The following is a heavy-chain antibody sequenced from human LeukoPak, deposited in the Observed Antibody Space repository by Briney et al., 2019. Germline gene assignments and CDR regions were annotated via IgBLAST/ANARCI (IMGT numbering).Heavy chain of an antibody. Sequence: GASLKISCKGSGYSFTNYWIGWVRLMSGKGLEWMGIIYPGDSDTRYSPSFQGQVTISADKSINTAYLQWSSLKASDTAMYYCARLLEAAGTGTGGMDVWGQGTTVTVSS. D-gene: IGHD6-13*01. CDR3: ARLLEAAGTGTGGMDV. CDR2: IYPGDSDT. J-gene: IGHJ6*02. V-gene: IGHV5-51*01. CDR1: GYSFTNYW.